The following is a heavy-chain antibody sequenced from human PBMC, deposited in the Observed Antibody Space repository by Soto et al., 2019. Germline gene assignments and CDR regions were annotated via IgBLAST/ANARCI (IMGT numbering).Heavy chain of an antibody. D-gene: IGHD6-19*01. CDR1: GGSVSSGSYY. Sequence: QVQLQESGPGLVKPSETLSLTCTVSGGSVSSGSYYWSWIRQPPGKGLEWIGYIYYSGSTNYNTSLKRRVTIAVATSKNQFSLKLSSVTAADTAVYYCARDGYSSGWYALGYWGQGTLVTVSS. J-gene: IGHJ4*02. V-gene: IGHV4-61*01. CDR3: ARDGYSSGWYALGY. CDR2: IYYSGST.